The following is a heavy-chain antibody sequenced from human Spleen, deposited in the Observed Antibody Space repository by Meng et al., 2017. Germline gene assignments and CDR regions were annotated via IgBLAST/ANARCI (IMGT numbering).Heavy chain of an antibody. CDR1: GNTFTSYS. Sequence: QVQLVQSGAEVKKPGASVKVSCKVSGNTFTSYSFHWVRQAPGQRPEWMGWINTHNGNTKYSQKFQDRVTIIRDTSASTAYMELSSLRSEDTAVYYCARSWITEMANFDYWGQGTLVTVSS. CDR3: ARSWITEMANFDY. V-gene: IGHV1-3*04. CDR2: INTHNGNT. J-gene: IGHJ4*02. D-gene: IGHD5-24*01.